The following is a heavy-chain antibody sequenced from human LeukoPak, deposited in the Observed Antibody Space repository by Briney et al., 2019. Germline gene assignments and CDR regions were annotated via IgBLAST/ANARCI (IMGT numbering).Heavy chain of an antibody. CDR3: ARDRGYYGSGSYYQRRWFDP. Sequence: ASVKVSCKASGYTFTNFGISWVRQAPGQGLEWMGWISAYNGNTNYAQKLQGRVTMTTDTSTSTAYMELRSLRSDDTAVYYCARDRGYYGSGSYYQRRWFDPWGQGTLVTVSS. CDR1: GYTFTNFG. CDR2: ISAYNGNT. V-gene: IGHV1-18*01. D-gene: IGHD3-10*01. J-gene: IGHJ5*02.